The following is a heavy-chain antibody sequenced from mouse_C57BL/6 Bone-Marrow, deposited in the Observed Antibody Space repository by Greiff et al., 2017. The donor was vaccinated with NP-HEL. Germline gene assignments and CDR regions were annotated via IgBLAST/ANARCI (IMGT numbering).Heavy chain of an antibody. V-gene: IGHV1-5*01. Sequence: VQLQQSGTVLARPGASVEMSCKTSGYTFTSYWMHWVKQRPGQGLEWIGAIYPGNSDTSYNQKFKGKAKLTAVTSASTAYMELSSLTNEDSAVYYCTRSYYYGSLWYFDVWGTGTTVTVSS. J-gene: IGHJ1*03. CDR3: TRSYYYGSLWYFDV. CDR2: IYPGNSDT. CDR1: GYTFTSYW. D-gene: IGHD1-1*01.